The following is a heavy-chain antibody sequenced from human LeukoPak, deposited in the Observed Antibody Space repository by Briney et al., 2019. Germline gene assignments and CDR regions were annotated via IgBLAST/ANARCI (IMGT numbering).Heavy chain of an antibody. CDR1: GGSISSYY. D-gene: IGHD6-13*01. CDR2: IYYSGST. Sequence: SETLSLTCTVSGGSISSYYWSWIRQPPGKGLEWIGYIYYSGSTYYNPSLKSRVTISVDTSKNQFSLKLSSVTAADTAVYYCARLAAAELYYFDYWGQGTLVTVSS. V-gene: IGHV4-59*04. CDR3: ARLAAAELYYFDY. J-gene: IGHJ4*02.